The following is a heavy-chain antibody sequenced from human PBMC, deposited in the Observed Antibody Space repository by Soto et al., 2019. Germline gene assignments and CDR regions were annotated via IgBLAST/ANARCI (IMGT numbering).Heavy chain of an antibody. V-gene: IGHV1-69*13. CDR2: IIPIFGTA. D-gene: IGHD6-13*01. CDR3: ARVGSSPPTLYYYYYGMDV. Sequence: ASVKVSCKASGGTFSSYAISWVRQAPGQGLEWMGGIIPIFGTANYAQKFQGRVTITADESTSTAYVELSSLRSEDTAVYYCARVGSSPPTLYYYYYGMDVWGQGTTVTVSS. J-gene: IGHJ6*02. CDR1: GGTFSSYA.